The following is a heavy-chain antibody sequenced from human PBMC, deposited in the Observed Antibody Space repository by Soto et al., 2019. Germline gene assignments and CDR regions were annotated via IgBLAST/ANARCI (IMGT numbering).Heavy chain of an antibody. D-gene: IGHD5-12*01. Sequence: ETLSLTCTVSGGSISSYYWSWIRQPPGKGLEWIGYIYYSGSTNYNPSLKSRVTISVDTSKNQFSLKLSSVTAADAAVYYCARVGRSGYDFGWFDPWGQGTLVTVSS. CDR3: ARVGRSGYDFGWFDP. CDR1: GGSISSYY. V-gene: IGHV4-59*08. J-gene: IGHJ5*02. CDR2: IYYSGST.